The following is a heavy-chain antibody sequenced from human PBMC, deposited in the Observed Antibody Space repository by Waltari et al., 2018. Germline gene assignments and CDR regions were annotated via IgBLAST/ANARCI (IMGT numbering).Heavy chain of an antibody. CDR2: INHSGST. CDR3: ARSYRDGEADAFDI. D-gene: IGHD1-26*01. J-gene: IGHJ3*02. CDR1: GGSFSGYY. V-gene: IGHV4-34*01. Sequence: QVQLQQWGAGLLKPSETLSLTCAVYGGSFSGYYWSWIRQPPGKGLEWIGEINHSGSTNDNPSLKSRVTISVDTSKNQFSLKLSSVTAADTAVYYCARSYRDGEADAFDIWGQGTMVTVSS.